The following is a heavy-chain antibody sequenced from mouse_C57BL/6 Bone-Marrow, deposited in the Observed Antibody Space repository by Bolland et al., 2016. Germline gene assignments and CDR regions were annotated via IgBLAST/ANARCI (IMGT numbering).Heavy chain of an antibody. CDR3: ARYDWGFAY. V-gene: IGHV1-52*01. Sequence: IDPSDSETHYNQKFKDKATLTVDKSSSTAYMQLSSLTSEDSAVYYCARYDWGFAYWGRG. CDR2: IDPSDSET. J-gene: IGHJ3*01. D-gene: IGHD2-4*01.